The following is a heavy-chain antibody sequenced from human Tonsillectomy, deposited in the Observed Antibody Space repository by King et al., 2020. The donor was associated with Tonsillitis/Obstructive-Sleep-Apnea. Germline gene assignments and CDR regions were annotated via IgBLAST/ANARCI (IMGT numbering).Heavy chain of an antibody. Sequence: VQLQQWGAGLLKPSETLSLTCGVYGGSFSGYYWSWIRQPPGEGLEWIGEISHTGSSNYNPSLKSLVTISVDTSKNQLSLKLNSVTAADTAVYYCARDNGGGSAFDIWGQGTMVTVSS. V-gene: IGHV4-34*01. D-gene: IGHD3-16*01. J-gene: IGHJ3*02. CDR3: ARDNGGGSAFDI. CDR1: GGSFSGYY. CDR2: ISHTGSS.